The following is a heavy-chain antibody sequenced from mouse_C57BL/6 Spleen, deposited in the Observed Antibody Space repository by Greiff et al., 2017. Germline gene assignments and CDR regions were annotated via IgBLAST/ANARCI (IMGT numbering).Heavy chain of an antibody. CDR1: GFTFSDYS. Sequence: VQLKESEGGLVQPGSSMKLSCTASGFTFSDYSMAWVRQVPEKGLEWVAHINYDGSSTYYLDSLKSRFIISRVNAKNILYMQMSSLKSEDTATYYCASGGSYEAYYFDYWGQGTTLTVSS. D-gene: IGHD1-1*02. J-gene: IGHJ2*01. CDR3: ASGGSYEAYYFDY. V-gene: IGHV5-16*01. CDR2: INYDGSST.